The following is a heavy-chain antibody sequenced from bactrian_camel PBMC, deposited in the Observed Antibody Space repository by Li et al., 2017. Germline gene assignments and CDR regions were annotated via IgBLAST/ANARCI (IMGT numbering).Heavy chain of an antibody. J-gene: IGHJ4*01. CDR3: AADDCRYKEMLYPFFHQSYQWNG. V-gene: IGHV3S1*01. CDR2: LHTTSEST. CDR1: QSTYGTFS. Sequence: HVQLVESGGGSVQAGGSLRLSCVFSQSTYGTFSMAWFRQRPGTTREGVAALHTTSESTYWNDDLKGRFSISLDKRTNSLFLQMDNLKPEDTAMYYCAADDCRYKEMLYPFFHQSYQWNGWGQGTQVTVS. D-gene: IGHD1*01.